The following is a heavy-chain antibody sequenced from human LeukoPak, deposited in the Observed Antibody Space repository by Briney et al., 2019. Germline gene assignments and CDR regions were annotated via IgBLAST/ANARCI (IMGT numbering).Heavy chain of an antibody. CDR2: IYHSGST. D-gene: IGHD2-2*01. CDR3: AGLGGTKGY. Sequence: SETLSFTCAVSGYSISSGYYWGWIRQPPGKGLEWIGSIYHSGSTYYNPSLKSRVTISVDTSKNQFSLKLSSVTAADTAVYYCAGLGGTKGYWGQGTLVTVSS. V-gene: IGHV4-38-2*01. J-gene: IGHJ4*02. CDR1: GYSISSGYY.